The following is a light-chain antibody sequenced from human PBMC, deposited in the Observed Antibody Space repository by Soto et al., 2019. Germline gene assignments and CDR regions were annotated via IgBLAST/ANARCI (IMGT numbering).Light chain of an antibody. CDR3: QQYYSTLWT. CDR2: GAS. CDR1: QSLSSN. V-gene: IGKV3-15*01. J-gene: IGKJ1*01. Sequence: DTVSTQSPATLSVSPGERATVSCTASQSLSSNLAWYQQKPGQAPRLLIIGASERVTGIPARFSGSGSGTEFTLTISSLQAEDVAVYYCQQYYSTLWTFGQGTKVDIK.